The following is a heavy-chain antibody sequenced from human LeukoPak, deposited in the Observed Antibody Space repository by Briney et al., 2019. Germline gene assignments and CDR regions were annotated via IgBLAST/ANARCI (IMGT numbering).Heavy chain of an antibody. CDR2: INSHGSST. J-gene: IGHJ4*01. CDR3: VRLTGAEFDY. D-gene: IGHD7-27*01. V-gene: IGHV3-74*01. Sequence: GGSLRLSCGASGFNFSSYWLHWVRQVRGKGLVWVSGINSHGSSTSYADSVKGRFTISRDNAKNTLHLQMNSLRAEDTAVYYCVRLTGAEFDYWGQGTLVTVSS. CDR1: GFNFSSYW.